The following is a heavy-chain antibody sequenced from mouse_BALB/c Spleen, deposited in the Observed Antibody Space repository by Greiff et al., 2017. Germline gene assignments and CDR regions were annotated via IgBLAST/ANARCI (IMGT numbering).Heavy chain of an antibody. V-gene: IGHV5-4*02. J-gene: IGHJ2*01. Sequence: LVESGGGLVKPGGSLKLSCAASGFTFSDYYMYWVRQTPEKRLEWVATISDGGSYTYYPDSVKGRFTISRDNAKNNLYLQMSSLKSEDTAMYYCAREGLYYGTGDYWGQGTTLTVSS. CDR3: AREGLYYGTGDY. D-gene: IGHD1-1*01. CDR1: GFTFSDYY. CDR2: ISDGGSYT.